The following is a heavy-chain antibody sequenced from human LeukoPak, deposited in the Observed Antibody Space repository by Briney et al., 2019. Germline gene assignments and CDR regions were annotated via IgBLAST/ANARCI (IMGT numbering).Heavy chain of an antibody. D-gene: IGHD2-8*01. V-gene: IGHV3-53*01. CDR2: IYSAGST. J-gene: IGHJ4*02. CDR3: AKGHCTNGICWLD. CDR1: GFTVSSTY. Sequence: QPGGSLRLSCAASGFTVSSTYMSWVRQAQGKGLEWVSIIYSAGSTYYADSVKGRFTISGDNSKNTLYLQMNSLRAEDTAVYYCAKGHCTNGICWLDWGQGTLVTVSS.